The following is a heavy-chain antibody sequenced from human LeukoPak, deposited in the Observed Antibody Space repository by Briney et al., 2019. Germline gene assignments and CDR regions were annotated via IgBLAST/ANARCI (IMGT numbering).Heavy chain of an antibody. D-gene: IGHD3-3*01. CDR3: AREYGYYSGYYYYYMDV. J-gene: IGHJ6*03. CDR1: GFTFSSYW. CDR2: IKQGGSEK. V-gene: IGHV3-7*01. Sequence: PGGSLRLSCAASGFTFSSYWMSWVWQAPGKGLEWVANIKQGGSEKYYVDSVKGRFTISRDNAKNSLYLQMNSLRAEDTAVYYCAREYGYYSGYYYYYMDVWGKGTTVTVSS.